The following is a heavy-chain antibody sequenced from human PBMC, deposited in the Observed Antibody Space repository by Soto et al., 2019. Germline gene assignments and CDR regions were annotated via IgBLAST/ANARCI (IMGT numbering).Heavy chain of an antibody. D-gene: IGHD1-1*01. Sequence: QVQLVESGGGVVQPGRSLRLSCAASGFTLRDYALHWVRQAPGKGLEWVAVISFDEVNKFYVESVKGRFTILRDNSNNTVFLQMNSLRVEDTAVYFCATKRTTTYFLWDALDLWGQGTMVTVSS. CDR3: ATKRTTTYFLWDALDL. CDR2: ISFDEVNK. V-gene: IGHV3-30-3*01. J-gene: IGHJ3*01. CDR1: GFTLRDYA.